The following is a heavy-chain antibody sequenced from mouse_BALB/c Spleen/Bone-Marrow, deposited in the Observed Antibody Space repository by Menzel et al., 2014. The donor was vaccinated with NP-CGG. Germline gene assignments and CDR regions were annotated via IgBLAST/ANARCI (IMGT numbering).Heavy chain of an antibody. CDR1: GYSFTDYN. V-gene: IGHV1S135*01. J-gene: IGHJ3*01. CDR3: VRGDYRYSWLAY. Sequence: EVQLQQSGPELVKPGASVKVSCKASGYSFTDYNMSWVKQSHGKSLEWIGYIDPYNGGTTYNQKFKGKATLTVDKSSSTAFMRLNSLTTDDSTVYYCVRGDYRYSWLAYWGQGTLVTVSA. CDR2: IDPYNGGT. D-gene: IGHD2-14*01.